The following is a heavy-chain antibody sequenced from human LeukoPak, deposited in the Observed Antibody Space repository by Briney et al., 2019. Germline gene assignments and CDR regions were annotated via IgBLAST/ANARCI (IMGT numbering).Heavy chain of an antibody. J-gene: IGHJ4*02. CDR2: INDSRIT. V-gene: IGHV4-34*01. CDR3: ARGPPMDYDILVGYYRFDY. CDR1: GGSFNGYY. Sequence: SETLSLTCAVHGGSFNGYYWSWIRQPPGQGLEWIGEINDSRITKYNPSLKSRVTISVDTSKKQFSLKLNSVTAADTAVYYCARGPPMDYDILVGYYRFDYWGQGTLVTVSS. D-gene: IGHD3-9*01.